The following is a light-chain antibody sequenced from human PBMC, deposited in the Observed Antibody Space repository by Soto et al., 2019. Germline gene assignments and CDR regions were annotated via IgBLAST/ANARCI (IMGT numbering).Light chain of an antibody. CDR2: GAS. CDR1: QSVGSN. J-gene: IGKJ3*01. V-gene: IGKV3-15*01. Sequence: EIVMTQSPATLSVSPGERATLSCRASQSVGSNLAWYQQNPGQAPRLLTYGASTRANGIPARFSGTGSGTEFTLTISSLQSDDFALYYCQQYTKWPRFGPGTKVDIK. CDR3: QQYTKWPR.